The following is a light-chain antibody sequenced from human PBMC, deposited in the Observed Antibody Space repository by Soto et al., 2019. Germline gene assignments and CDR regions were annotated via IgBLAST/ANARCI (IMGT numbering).Light chain of an antibody. CDR2: AVS. CDR3: SSFTSRFTFV. CDR1: SSDVGGYNY. J-gene: IGLJ1*01. V-gene: IGLV2-11*01. Sequence: QSVLTQPRSVSGSPGQSVTISCTGTSSDVGGYNYVSWYQQHPGKAPKLIIYAVSGRPSGVPDRFSGSKSGNTASLTISGLQADDEADYYCSSFTSRFTFVFGTGTKLTVL.